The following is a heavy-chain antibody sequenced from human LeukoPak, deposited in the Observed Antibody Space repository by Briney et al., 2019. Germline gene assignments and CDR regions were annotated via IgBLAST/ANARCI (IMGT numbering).Heavy chain of an antibody. CDR1: GFPFSSYS. D-gene: IGHD5-24*01. CDR2: ISSGSSTI. J-gene: IGHJ4*02. V-gene: IGHV3-48*01. Sequence: GGSLRLSCAASGFPFSSYSMTWVRQAPGKGLEWVSYISSGSSTIYYADSVRGRFTISRDNAKNSLYLQVNSLRAEDTAVYYCVRVIVDDYNSRPSDYWGQGTLVTVSS. CDR3: VRVIVDDYNSRPSDY.